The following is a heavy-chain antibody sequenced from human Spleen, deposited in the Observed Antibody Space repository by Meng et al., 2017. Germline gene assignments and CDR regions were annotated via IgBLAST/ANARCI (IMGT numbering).Heavy chain of an antibody. CDR1: GASVSSGSYY. J-gene: IGHJ6*02. Sequence: GSLRLSCTVSGASVSSGSYYWSWLRQPPGKGLEWIGYIYHSGSSSYNPSLKSRVTISVDTSENQFFLKLSSVTASDTAVYFCARYNHSKSYFNPDNHFYGMDVWGQGTTVTVSS. D-gene: IGHD3-10*01. CDR2: IYHSGSS. V-gene: IGHV4-61*01. CDR3: ARYNHSKSYFNPDNHFYGMDV.